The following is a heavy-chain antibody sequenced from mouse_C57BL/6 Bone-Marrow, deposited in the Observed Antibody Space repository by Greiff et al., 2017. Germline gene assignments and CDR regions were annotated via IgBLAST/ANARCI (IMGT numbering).Heavy chain of an antibody. CDR1: GYTFTSYW. Sequence: QVQLQQPGAELVKPGASVKLSCKASGYTFTSYWMHWVKQRPGQGLEWIGMIHPNSGSTNYNEKFKSKATLTVDKSSSTAYMQLSSLTSEDSAVYYCARSIYYGSSRYYAMDYWGQGTSVTVSS. J-gene: IGHJ4*01. V-gene: IGHV1-64*01. CDR2: IHPNSGST. D-gene: IGHD1-1*01. CDR3: ARSIYYGSSRYYAMDY.